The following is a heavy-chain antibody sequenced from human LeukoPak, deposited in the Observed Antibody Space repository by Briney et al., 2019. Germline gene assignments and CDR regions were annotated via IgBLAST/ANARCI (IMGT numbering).Heavy chain of an antibody. Sequence: SETLSLTCTVSGGSINSYYWSWIRQPPGKGLEWIGYIYYSGSTNYNPSLKSRVTMSVDTSKNQFSLKLSSVTAADTAVYYCASPGSGRHAFDIWGQGTMVTVSS. CDR3: ASPGSGRHAFDI. CDR2: IYYSGST. CDR1: GGSINSYY. D-gene: IGHD3-10*01. J-gene: IGHJ3*02. V-gene: IGHV4-59*12.